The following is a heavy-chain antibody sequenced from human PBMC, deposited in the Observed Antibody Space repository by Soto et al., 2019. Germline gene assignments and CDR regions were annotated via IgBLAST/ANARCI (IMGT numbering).Heavy chain of an antibody. CDR3: ARGDYGTGGYPFPYFDY. CDR2: INPDSGAT. V-gene: IGHV1-2*02. J-gene: IGHJ4*02. Sequence: HEHLVQSGAEVKRPGASLKVSCKASGYSFTGYYIHWVRQAPGQGLEWMGWINPDSGATNYAQNFRGTVPLTSDTSISTASMDLTSLTSDDTAVYYCARGDYGTGGYPFPYFDYWGQGTLVIVSS. CDR1: GYSFTGYY. D-gene: IGHD2-8*02.